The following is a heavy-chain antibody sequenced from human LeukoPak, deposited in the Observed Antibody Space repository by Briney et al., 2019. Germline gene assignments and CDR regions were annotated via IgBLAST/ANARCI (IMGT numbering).Heavy chain of an antibody. CDR1: GASITSYY. CDR2: IYAGGSP. CDR3: ARDSGPTGEVKFAP. V-gene: IGHV4-4*07. Sequence: PSETLSLTCTVSGASITSYYWSWIRQPAGKGGEWIGRIYAGGSPTYNPSLKSRVTMAVDTSKTQFSLKLSSVPAADTAVYYCARDSGPTGEVKFAPWGQGTLVTVSA. D-gene: IGHD3-16*01. J-gene: IGHJ5*02.